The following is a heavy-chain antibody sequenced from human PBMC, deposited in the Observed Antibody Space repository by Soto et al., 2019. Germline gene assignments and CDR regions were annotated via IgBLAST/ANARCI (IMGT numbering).Heavy chain of an antibody. CDR1: GGTFNTYT. CDR3: SIGSWSAETFDV. J-gene: IGHJ3*01. Sequence: QVHLIQSGAEVKKPGSSVKVSCKAAGGTFNTYTLFWVRQAPGHGLEWMGRIIPMLTATNSAQKFQGRLTLTADKSTGTAFMELTSLRSDDTAVYYCSIGSWSAETFDVWGQGTMVTVSS. CDR2: IIPMLTAT. D-gene: IGHD2-2*01. V-gene: IGHV1-69*08.